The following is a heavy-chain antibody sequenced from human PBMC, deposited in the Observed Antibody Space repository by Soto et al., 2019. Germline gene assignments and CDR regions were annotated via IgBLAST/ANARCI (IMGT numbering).Heavy chain of an antibody. Sequence: PGGSLRLSCAASGFTFSAYNINWVRQAPGKGLEWVSYISSSSSAIYYADSVRGRFTISRDNAKNSLYLQLNTLRDKATAVYDCARHRLGYYLDYWGRGTLVTVSS. CDR1: GFTFSAYN. J-gene: IGHJ4*02. D-gene: IGHD7-27*01. CDR2: ISSSSSAI. CDR3: ARHRLGYYLDY. V-gene: IGHV3-48*02.